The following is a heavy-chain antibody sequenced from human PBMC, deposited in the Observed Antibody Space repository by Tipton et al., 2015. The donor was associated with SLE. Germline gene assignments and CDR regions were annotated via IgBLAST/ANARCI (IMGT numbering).Heavy chain of an antibody. CDR3: ARVGIQLWYNYYYYMDV. CDR1: GFTFSSYS. V-gene: IGHV3-21*01. D-gene: IGHD5-18*01. CDR2: ISSSSSYI. J-gene: IGHJ6*03. Sequence: GSLRLSCAASGFTFSSYSMNWVRQAPGKGLEWVSSISSSSSYIYYADSVKGRFTISRDNAKNSLYLQMNSLRAEDTAVYYCARVGIQLWYNYYYYMDVWGKGTTVTVSS.